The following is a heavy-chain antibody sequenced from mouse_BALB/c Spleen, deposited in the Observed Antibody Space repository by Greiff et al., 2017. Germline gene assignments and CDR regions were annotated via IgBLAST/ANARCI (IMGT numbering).Heavy chain of an antibody. J-gene: IGHJ3*01. D-gene: IGHD2-14*01. CDR1: GYSITSGYS. V-gene: IGHV3-1*02. CDR3: AREGYRYDERFAY. CDR2: IHYSGST. Sequence: DVKVEESGPDLVKPSQSLSLTCTVTGYSITSGYSWHWIRQFPGNQLEWMGYIHYSGSTNYNPSLKSRISIIRDTSKNQFFLQLNSVTTEDTATYYCAREGYRYDERFAYWGQGTLVTVSA.